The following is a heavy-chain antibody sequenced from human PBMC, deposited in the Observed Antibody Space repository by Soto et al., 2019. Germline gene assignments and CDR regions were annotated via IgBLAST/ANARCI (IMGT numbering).Heavy chain of an antibody. D-gene: IGHD3-22*01. J-gene: IGHJ2*01. Sequence: QVELVQSGAEVKKPGSSVKVSCQASEDTFRNYAISWVRQAPGQGLEWMGGIIPIFGTANYAQKFQGRVTITAETSANSVYLELSSLRSEDTAVYYWASTKYDSSAYYYWYLGLWGRGTLVTVSS. CDR1: EDTFRNYA. V-gene: IGHV1-69*06. CDR2: IIPIFGTA. CDR3: ASTKYDSSAYYYWYLGL.